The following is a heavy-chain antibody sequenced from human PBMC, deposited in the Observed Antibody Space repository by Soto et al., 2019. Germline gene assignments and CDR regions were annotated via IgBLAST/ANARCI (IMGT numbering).Heavy chain of an antibody. V-gene: IGHV2-5*02. D-gene: IGHD4-17*01. CDR2: IYWDDNE. J-gene: IGHJ4*02. CDR3: VYRDFGDYFFQF. CDR1: GFSLTTQGVH. Sequence: QITLKESGPTLVKPTQTLTLTCTFSGFSLTTQGVHVGWIRQPPGKALEWLALIYWDDNEVYNPSLKNRLTLTKDTSKSQVVLTLANVDPVDAATYYCVYRDFGDYFFQFWGQGILVNVSS.